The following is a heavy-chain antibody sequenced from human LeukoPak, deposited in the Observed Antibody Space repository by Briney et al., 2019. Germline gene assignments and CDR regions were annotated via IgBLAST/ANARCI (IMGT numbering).Heavy chain of an antibody. CDR1: GGAFSGYY. Sequence: PPETLSLTCAVYGGAFSGYYWSWIREPPGKGLEWIGEINHSGSTNYNPSLKSRVTISVDTSKNQFSLKLSSVTAADTAVYYCARASEMATIPFDYWGQGTLVTVSS. V-gene: IGHV4-34*01. D-gene: IGHD5-24*01. CDR2: INHSGST. CDR3: ARASEMATIPFDY. J-gene: IGHJ4*02.